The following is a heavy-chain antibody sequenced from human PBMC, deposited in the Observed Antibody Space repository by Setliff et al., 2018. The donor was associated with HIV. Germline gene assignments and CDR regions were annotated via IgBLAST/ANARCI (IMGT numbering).Heavy chain of an antibody. Sequence: LSLSCAASGFTFSSYGMHWVRQAPGKGLEWVAVIWYDGSNKYYADSVKGRFTISRDNSKNTLYLQMNSLRAEDTAVYYCARDPNDYVWGSYRDYYYYMDVWGKGTTVTVSS. CDR2: IWYDGSNK. CDR1: GFTFSSYG. CDR3: ARDPNDYVWGSYRDYYYYMDV. J-gene: IGHJ6*03. D-gene: IGHD3-16*02. V-gene: IGHV3-33*01.